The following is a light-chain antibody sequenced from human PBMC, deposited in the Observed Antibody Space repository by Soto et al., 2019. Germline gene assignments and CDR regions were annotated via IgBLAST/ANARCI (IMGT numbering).Light chain of an antibody. V-gene: IGLV2-14*03. CDR2: DVS. CDR3: SSYASSGTLL. J-gene: IGLJ2*01. Sequence: QSALTQPASVSGSPGQSITISCAGTSSDVGGYDYVSWYQQYPGKPPQLMIHDVSDRPSGVSNRFSGSKSGSTASLSISGLQAEDEADYYCSSYASSGTLLFGGGPKLTVL. CDR1: SSDVGGYDY.